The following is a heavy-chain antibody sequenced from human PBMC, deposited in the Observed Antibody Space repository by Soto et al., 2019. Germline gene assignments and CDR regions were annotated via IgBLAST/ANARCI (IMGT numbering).Heavy chain of an antibody. CDR3: AKREGNTYGLFH. D-gene: IGHD5-18*01. Sequence: EVQLVESGGGLVQPGGSLRLSCAASGFSFSSYWMHWVRQAPGKGLVWVSRIKTDGSSTDYADSVKGRFTSSRDNAKNTLYLQMNSLRAEDTAVYYCAKREGNTYGLFHWGQGTLVTVSS. CDR2: IKTDGSST. V-gene: IGHV3-74*01. CDR1: GFSFSSYW. J-gene: IGHJ4*02.